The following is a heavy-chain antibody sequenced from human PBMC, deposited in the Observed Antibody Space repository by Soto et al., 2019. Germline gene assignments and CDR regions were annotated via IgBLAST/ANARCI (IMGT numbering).Heavy chain of an antibody. V-gene: IGHV4-30-2*01. J-gene: IGHJ2*01. CDR1: GGSISSGNDS. CDR2: IFHSGSP. CDR3: ARDLHDYGDWYFDL. Sequence: QLRLQESGSGLVKPSQTLSLTCAVSGGSISSGNDSWSWIRQPPGKGLEWIGYIFHSGSPYYNPSLKSRVTISVDRSKNQFSLRLSSVTAADTAVYYCARDLHDYGDWYFDLWAVAPWSLSPQ. D-gene: IGHD4-17*01.